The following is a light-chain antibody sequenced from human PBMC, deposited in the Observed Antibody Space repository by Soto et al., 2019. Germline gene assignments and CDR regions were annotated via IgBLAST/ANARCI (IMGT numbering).Light chain of an antibody. CDR1: QGIVDW. CDR2: AAS. CDR3: QQAFSFPFT. V-gene: IGKV1-12*01. Sequence: DIQMTQSPSSVSASVGDRVTITCRASQGIVDWLAWYQQKPGKAPKLLISAASSLQSGAPSRFSGSGSGTHFTLTISSLQSEDYATYYCQQAFSFPFTFGPGT. J-gene: IGKJ3*01.